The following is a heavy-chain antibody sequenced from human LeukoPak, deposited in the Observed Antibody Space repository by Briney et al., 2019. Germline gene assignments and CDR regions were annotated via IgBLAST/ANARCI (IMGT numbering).Heavy chain of an antibody. CDR1: GFSVSVNY. D-gene: IGHD1-26*01. V-gene: IGHV3-53*01. CDR2: IHTDGTK. J-gene: IGHJ3*01. CDR3: ARDPLSWEIRGWDDGYDV. Sequence: GGSLRLSCEISGFSVSVNYINWVRQAPGKGLEWVSVIHTDGTKYYGDSVKGRFIISRDESKNTVYLQMNSLRAEDTAMYYCARDPLSWEIRGWDDGYDVLGQGTMVTVSS.